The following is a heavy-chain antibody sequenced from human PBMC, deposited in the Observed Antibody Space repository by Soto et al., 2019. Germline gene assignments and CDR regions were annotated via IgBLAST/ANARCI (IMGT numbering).Heavy chain of an antibody. CDR3: AAWHEREHAYDV. CDR2: ISFDSSEI. J-gene: IGHJ3*01. V-gene: IGHV3-30*01. CDR1: GFTFSNNA. D-gene: IGHD1-1*01. Sequence: PGGSLRLSCVRAGFTFSNNAMHRVRQAPGKGLEWVAFISFDSSEIHYADSVKGRFTISRDNPRNTLFLHVNSPRADDTAVYYYAAWHEREHAYDVWLTGTRGT.